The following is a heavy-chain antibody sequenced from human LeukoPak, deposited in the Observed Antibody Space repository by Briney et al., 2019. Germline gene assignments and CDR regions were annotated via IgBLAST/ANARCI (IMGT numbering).Heavy chain of an antibody. CDR1: GGTFSSYA. V-gene: IGHV1-69*04. CDR2: IIPIFGIA. CDR3: AGRDHYDSSCCYCDY. Sequence: SVKVSCKASGGTFSSYAISWVRQAPGQGLEWMGMIIPIFGIANYAQKFQGRVTITADKSTSKAYMELSSLRSEDNAVYYCAGRDHYDSSCCYCDYWGQGTLATVSS. J-gene: IGHJ4*02. D-gene: IGHD3-22*01.